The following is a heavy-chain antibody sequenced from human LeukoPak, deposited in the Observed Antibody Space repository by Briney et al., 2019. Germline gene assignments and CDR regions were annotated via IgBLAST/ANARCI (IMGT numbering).Heavy chain of an antibody. CDR1: GFTFSSYW. J-gene: IGHJ3*02. CDR2: IKTDGSST. D-gene: IGHD5/OR15-5a*01. Sequence: PGGSLRLSCAACGFTFSSYWMHWVRQAPGKGLVWVSRIKTDGSSTDYADSVKGRFTISRDNAKNTMYLQMNSLRAEDTAVYYCARGVSGTGPDIWGLGTMVTVSS. CDR3: ARGVSGTGPDI. V-gene: IGHV3-74*01.